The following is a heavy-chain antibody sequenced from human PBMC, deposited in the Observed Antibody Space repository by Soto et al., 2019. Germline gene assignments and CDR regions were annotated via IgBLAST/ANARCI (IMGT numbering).Heavy chain of an antibody. Sequence: QVQLVQSGAEVKTPGSSVEVSCKASGGIFSSFSITWVRQVPGHGLEWMGGIIPMTGTPNYAEKSQGRLTLTAAASTRTAYLVLSSLQSEDTAVYYCARGPILPGATSWLDPWGQGTVVSVSS. CDR3: ARGPILPGATSWLDP. V-gene: IGHV1-69*01. CDR1: GGIFSSFS. J-gene: IGHJ5*02. CDR2: IIPMTGTP. D-gene: IGHD2-2*01.